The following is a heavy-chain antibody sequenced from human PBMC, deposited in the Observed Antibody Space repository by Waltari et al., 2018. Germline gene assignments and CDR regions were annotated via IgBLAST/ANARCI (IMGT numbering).Heavy chain of an antibody. Sequence: QVPLVQSGAEVKKPGASVQVSCKASGYPFPGSYIQWVRRAPGQGLEWMGRINPNSGDTNYAQKFQGRVTLTRDTSINTAYMELSSLKSDDTAVYYCARDLGSDYGNRDYWGQGTLVTVPS. CDR1: GYPFPGSY. D-gene: IGHD4-17*01. J-gene: IGHJ4*02. V-gene: IGHV1-2*06. CDR3: ARDLGSDYGNRDY. CDR2: INPNSGDT.